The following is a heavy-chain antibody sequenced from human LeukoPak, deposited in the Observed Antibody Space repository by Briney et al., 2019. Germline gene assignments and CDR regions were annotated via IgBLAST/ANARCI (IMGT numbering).Heavy chain of an antibody. CDR2: IKQDGSER. CDR1: GFTFSDYW. V-gene: IGHV3-7*01. CDR3: ARRGGSSSRRSPIDY. Sequence: GGSLRLSCTASGFTFSDYWMTWVRQAPGKGPEWVANIKQDGSERYYVDSVRGRFTISRDNAKNSLFLQMNGLRAEDTAVYYCARRGGSSSRRSPIDYWGQGTLVTVSS. J-gene: IGHJ4*02. D-gene: IGHD6-6*01.